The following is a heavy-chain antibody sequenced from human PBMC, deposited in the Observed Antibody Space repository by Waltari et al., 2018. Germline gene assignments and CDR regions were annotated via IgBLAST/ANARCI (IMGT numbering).Heavy chain of an antibody. CDR2: TKPERSET. D-gene: IGHD3-10*01. Sequence: EVQLVESGGDLVQPGGSLRLSCAASGFAFSAYWMAWLRQIPGKGLEWLTNTKPERSETYYLDSLRGRFTTSRDNAKNSLYLQMNSLRTEDTAVYYCARDSGDKTIDFWGLGTLVTVST. J-gene: IGHJ4*02. V-gene: IGHV3-7*03. CDR3: ARDSGDKTIDF. CDR1: GFAFSAYW.